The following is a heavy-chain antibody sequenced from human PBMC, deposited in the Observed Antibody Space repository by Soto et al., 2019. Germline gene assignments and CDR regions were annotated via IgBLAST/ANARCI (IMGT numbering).Heavy chain of an antibody. CDR1: GYTFTSYG. J-gene: IGHJ6*02. CDR3: ARLCSGGSCYSLYYGMDV. V-gene: IGHV1-18*01. Sequence: QVQLVQSGAEVKKPGASVKVSCKASGYTFTSYGISWVRQAPGQGLEWMGWISAYNGNTNYAQKLQGRVTMTTDTSTRTADMELRSLRSDDTAVYYCARLCSGGSCYSLYYGMDVWGQGTTVTVSS. D-gene: IGHD2-15*01. CDR2: ISAYNGNT.